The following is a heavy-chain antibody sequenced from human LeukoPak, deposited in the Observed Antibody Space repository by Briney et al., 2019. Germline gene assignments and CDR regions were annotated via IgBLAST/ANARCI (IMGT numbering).Heavy chain of an antibody. D-gene: IGHD5-12*01. CDR1: GGSISSYY. CDR3: ASGWLRSSLDY. CDR2: IYYSGST. J-gene: IGHJ4*02. Sequence: SETLSLTCTVSGGSISSYYWSWIRQPPGKGLEWIGYIYYSGSTNYNPSLKSRVTISVDTSKNQFSLRLTSVTAADTAVYYRASGWLRSSLDYWGQGTLVTVSS. V-gene: IGHV4-59*01.